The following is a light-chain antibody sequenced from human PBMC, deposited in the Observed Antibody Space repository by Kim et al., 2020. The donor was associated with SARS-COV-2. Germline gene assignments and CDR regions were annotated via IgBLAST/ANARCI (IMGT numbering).Light chain of an antibody. Sequence: DIQMTQSPSTLSASVGDRVTITCRASQSITSWLAWYQQKPGKAPKLLIYKASSLQIGVPSRFSGSGSGTEFTLTISSLQPDDFAIYYCQHYLDYPLTFGGGTQGGYQ. J-gene: IGKJ4*01. CDR1: QSITSW. V-gene: IGKV1-5*03. CDR2: KAS. CDR3: QHYLDYPLT.